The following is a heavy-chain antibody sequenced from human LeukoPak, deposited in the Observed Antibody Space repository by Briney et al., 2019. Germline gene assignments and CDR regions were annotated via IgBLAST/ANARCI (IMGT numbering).Heavy chain of an antibody. Sequence: SETLSLTCTVSGGSISSGGYYWSWIRQHPGKGLEWIGYMIYSGYTHYNPSHKSRVTISVDTSNNQFFLKLSSVTAADTAVYYCARDAKYVWGSYRWFDPWGQGILVTVSS. CDR1: GGSISSGGYY. D-gene: IGHD3-16*02. V-gene: IGHV4-31*03. CDR2: MIYSGYT. CDR3: ARDAKYVWGSYRWFDP. J-gene: IGHJ5*02.